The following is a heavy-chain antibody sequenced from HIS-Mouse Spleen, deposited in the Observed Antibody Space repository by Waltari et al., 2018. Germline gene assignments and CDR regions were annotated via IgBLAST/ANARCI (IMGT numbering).Heavy chain of an antibody. CDR3: ARVLFYGSGSYPDY. CDR1: GYTFTGYY. CDR2: INPNSGGT. V-gene: IGHV1-2*02. Sequence: QVQLVQSGAELKKPGASVTVPCKASGYTFTGYYMHWVRPAPGQGLEWMGWINPNSGGTNYAQKFQGRVTMTRDTSISTAYMELSRLRSDDTAVYYCARVLFYGSGSYPDYWGQGTLVTVSS. J-gene: IGHJ4*02. D-gene: IGHD3-10*01.